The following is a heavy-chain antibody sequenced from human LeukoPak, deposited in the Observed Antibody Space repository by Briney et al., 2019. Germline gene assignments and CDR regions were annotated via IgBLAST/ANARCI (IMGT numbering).Heavy chain of an antibody. V-gene: IGHV3-30*18. CDR3: AKCSRVPGIAALDV. CDR2: ISYDGSNK. D-gene: IGHD6-13*01. Sequence: GGSLRLSCAASGFTFSSYGMHWVRQAPGKGLEWVAVISYDGSNKYYADSVKGRFTISRDNSKNTLYLQMNSLRAEDTAVYYCAKCSRVPGIAALDVWGQGTTVTVSS. J-gene: IGHJ6*02. CDR1: GFTFSSYG.